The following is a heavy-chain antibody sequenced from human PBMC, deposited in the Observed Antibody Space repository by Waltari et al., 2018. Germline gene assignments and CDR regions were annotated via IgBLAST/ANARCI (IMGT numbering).Heavy chain of an antibody. CDR1: GGTFSSYA. D-gene: IGHD3-22*01. Sequence: QVQLVQSGAEVKKPGSSVKVSCKASGGTFSSYAISWVRKAPGHGLEWMGGIIPIFGTANYAQKFQGRVTITADESTSTAYMELSSLRSEDTAVYYCARGYYYDSSGYYPTDAFDIWGQGTMVTVSS. CDR2: IIPIFGTA. V-gene: IGHV1-69*01. CDR3: ARGYYYDSSGYYPTDAFDI. J-gene: IGHJ3*02.